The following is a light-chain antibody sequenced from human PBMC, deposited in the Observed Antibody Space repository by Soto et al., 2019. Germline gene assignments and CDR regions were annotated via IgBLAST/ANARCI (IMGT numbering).Light chain of an antibody. V-gene: IGLV2-8*01. Sequence: QSVLTQPPSASGSPGQSVTISCTGTSSDVGGYNYVSWYQQHPGKAPKLMIYEVSKRHSGGPDRFSGSKSGNTASLTVSGLQSEDEAEYYFSAYAGSNNLVFGGGTKLTVL. J-gene: IGLJ2*01. CDR3: SAYAGSNNLV. CDR2: EVS. CDR1: SSDVGGYNY.